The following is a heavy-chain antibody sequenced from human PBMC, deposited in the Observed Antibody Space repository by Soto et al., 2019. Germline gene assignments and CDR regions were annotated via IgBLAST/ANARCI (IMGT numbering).Heavy chain of an antibody. CDR1: GFTFEDYT. V-gene: IGHV3-43*01. D-gene: IGHD3-10*01. Sequence: GGSLGLACAASGFTFEDYTMHWVRQAPGKGLEWVSLISWDGGSTYYADSVKGRFTICRDNSKNSLYLQMNSLRTEDTALYYCPKELRTYGSGVYYYYGMDVWGQGTRVTVSS. J-gene: IGHJ6*02. CDR3: PKELRTYGSGVYYYYGMDV. CDR2: ISWDGGST.